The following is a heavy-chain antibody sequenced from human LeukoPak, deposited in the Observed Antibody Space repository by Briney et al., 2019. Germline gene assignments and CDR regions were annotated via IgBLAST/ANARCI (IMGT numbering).Heavy chain of an antibody. CDR1: GFTFSTHW. V-gene: IGHV3-74*01. J-gene: IGHJ1*01. CDR3: AGGYDSRY. D-gene: IGHD3-22*01. CDR2: IKSDGTST. Sequence: GGSLRLSCAASGFTFSTHWMQWVRQAPGKWLAWVSRIKSDGTSTGYADSVKGRFTISRDNAKNTLYLQMNSLRDEDTAVYYCAGGYDSRYGGQGTLVTVSS.